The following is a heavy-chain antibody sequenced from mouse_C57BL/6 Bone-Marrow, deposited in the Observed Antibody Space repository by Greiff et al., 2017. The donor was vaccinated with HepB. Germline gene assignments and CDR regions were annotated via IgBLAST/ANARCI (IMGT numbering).Heavy chain of an antibody. Sequence: VQLQQSGAELVRPGASVTLSCKASGYTFTDYEMHWVKQTPVHGLEWIGAIDPETGGTAYNQKFKGKAILTADKSSSTAYMELRSLTSEDSAVYYCTRSKVPYYYGSRGFDYWGQGTTLTVS. J-gene: IGHJ2*01. CDR1: GYTFTDYE. CDR2: IDPETGGT. D-gene: IGHD1-1*01. V-gene: IGHV1-15*01. CDR3: TRSKVPYYYGSRGFDY.